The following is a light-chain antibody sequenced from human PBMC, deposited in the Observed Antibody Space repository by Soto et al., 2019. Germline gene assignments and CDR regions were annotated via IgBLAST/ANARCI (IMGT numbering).Light chain of an antibody. CDR2: RAS. CDR3: QQYGTSPLT. CDR1: QSVSSNY. V-gene: IGKV3-20*01. J-gene: IGKJ4*01. Sequence: EIVLTQSPGTLSLSPGDRATLSCRASQSVSSNYLAWYQQKPGQAPKVLIYRASSRATGIPDRFSGSGSGTDFTLTISRLEPEDFAVYYCQQYGTSPLTFGGGTKVEIK.